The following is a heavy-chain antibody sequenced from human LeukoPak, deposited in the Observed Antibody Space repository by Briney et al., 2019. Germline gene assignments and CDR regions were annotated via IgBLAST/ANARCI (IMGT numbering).Heavy chain of an antibody. D-gene: IGHD6-19*01. J-gene: IGHJ4*02. CDR2: ISSSSTI. CDR3: ARVSPTSVAGPR. V-gene: IGHV3-48*01. CDR1: GFTFSSYS. Sequence: GGSLRLSCAASGFTFSSYSMNWVRQAPGKGLEWVSYISSSSTIYYADSVKGRFTISRDNAKNSLYLQMNSLRAEDTAVYYCARVSPTSVAGPRWGQGTLVTVSS.